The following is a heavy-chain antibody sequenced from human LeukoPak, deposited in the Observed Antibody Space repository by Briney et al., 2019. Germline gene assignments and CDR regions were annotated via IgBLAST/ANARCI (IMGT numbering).Heavy chain of an antibody. V-gene: IGHV1-69*01. D-gene: IGHD3-10*01. CDR2: IIPIFGTA. J-gene: IGHJ3*02. CDR1: GGTFSSYA. Sequence: SVKVSFKASGGTFSSYAISWVRQAPGQGREWMGGIIPIFGTANYAQKFQGRVTITADESTSTAYMELSSLRSEDTAVYYCAREGVGVRDSVAFDIWGQGTMVTVSS. CDR3: AREGVGVRDSVAFDI.